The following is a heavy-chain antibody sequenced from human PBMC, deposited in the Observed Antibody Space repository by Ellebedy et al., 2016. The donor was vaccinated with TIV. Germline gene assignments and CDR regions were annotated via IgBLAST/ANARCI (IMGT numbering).Heavy chain of an antibody. CDR2: MNSNGSST. V-gene: IGHV3-74*01. D-gene: IGHD5-18*01. CDR1: GFTFSNYW. Sequence: GESLKISCAASGFTFSNYWMHWVRQAPGKGLVWVSRMNSNGSSTSYADSVKGRFTISRDNAKNTLYLKMNSLRVEDTAVYYCARGGEYSFGPLEYWGQGTLVTVSS. J-gene: IGHJ4*02. CDR3: ARGGEYSFGPLEY.